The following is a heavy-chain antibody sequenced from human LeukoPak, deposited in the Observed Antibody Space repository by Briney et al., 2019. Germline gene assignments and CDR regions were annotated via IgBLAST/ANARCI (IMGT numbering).Heavy chain of an antibody. V-gene: IGHV4-38-2*02. CDR3: AIEYSSSSSFDY. Sequence: SETLSLTCTVSGYSISSGYYWGWIRQPPGKGLEWIGSIHYSGSTNYNPSLKSRVTMSVDTSKNQFSLNLSSVTAADTAVYYCAIEYSSSSSFDYWGQGTLVTVSS. CDR1: GYSISSGYY. D-gene: IGHD6-6*01. J-gene: IGHJ4*02. CDR2: IHYSGST.